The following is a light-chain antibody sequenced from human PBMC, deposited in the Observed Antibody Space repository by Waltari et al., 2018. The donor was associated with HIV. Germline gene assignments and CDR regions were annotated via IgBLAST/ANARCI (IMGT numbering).Light chain of an antibody. V-gene: IGLV2-11*01. CDR1: SSDLGYFDY. Sequence: QSALTQPRSVSGSPGPSVTISCTGTSSDLGYFDYVSWYQQFPGKAPKVIIYEVNQRPSGVPDRFTGSKSGITASLTISGLQGEDEADYYCCSYAGAYTYVFGTGTKVTVL. J-gene: IGLJ1*01. CDR2: EVN. CDR3: CSYAGAYTYV.